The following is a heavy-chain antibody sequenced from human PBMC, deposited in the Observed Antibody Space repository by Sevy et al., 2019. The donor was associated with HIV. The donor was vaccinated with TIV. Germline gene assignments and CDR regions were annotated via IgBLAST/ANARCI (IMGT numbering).Heavy chain of an antibody. V-gene: IGHV3-48*02. CDR1: GFTFSSYS. CDR2: ISSSSSTI. J-gene: IGHJ5*02. D-gene: IGHD2-15*01. CDR3: ARDLYCSGGSCYSGDWFDP. Sequence: GGSLRLSCAASGFTFSSYSMNWARQAPGKGLEWVSYISSSSSTIYYADSVKGRFTISRDNAKNSLYLQMNSLRDEDTAVYYCARDLYCSGGSCYSGDWFDPWGQGTLVTVSS.